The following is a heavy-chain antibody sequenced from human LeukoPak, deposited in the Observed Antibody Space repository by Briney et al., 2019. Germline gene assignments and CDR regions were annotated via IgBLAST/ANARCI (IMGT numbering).Heavy chain of an antibody. D-gene: IGHD2-2*01. CDR1: GGSFSDYY. CDR2: INHSGNS. V-gene: IGHV4-34*01. Sequence: PSETLSLTCGLSGGSFSDYYWTWIRQPPGKGLEWIGEINHSGNSNHNPSLKSRVTISIDASKNQFYLSLSSVTAADAAVYYCARTILVVPTSYFYFYHMDVWGKGTTVTVSS. CDR3: ARTILVVPTSYFYFYHMDV. J-gene: IGHJ6*03.